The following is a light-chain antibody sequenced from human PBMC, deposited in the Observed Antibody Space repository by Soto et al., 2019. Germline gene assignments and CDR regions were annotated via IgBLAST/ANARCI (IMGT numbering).Light chain of an antibody. V-gene: IGKV3-15*01. Sequence: EIVMTQSPATLSVSPGERVTLSCRASQSVSSNLAWYQQKPGQAPRLLIYGASTSATGIPARFSGGGSETEFTLTISSLHSEDFAVYYCQQYHNWPPRTFGQGTKVEIK. CDR2: GAS. CDR3: QQYHNWPPRT. CDR1: QSVSSN. J-gene: IGKJ1*01.